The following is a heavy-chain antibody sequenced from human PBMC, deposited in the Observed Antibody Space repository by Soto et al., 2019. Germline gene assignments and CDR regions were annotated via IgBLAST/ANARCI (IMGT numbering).Heavy chain of an antibody. D-gene: IGHD5-12*01. J-gene: IGHJ2*01. CDR3: ARYHGFWLRNHWYFDL. CDR1: GGTFSSYA. V-gene: IGHV1-69*12. CDR2: IIPIFGTA. Sequence: QVQLVQSGAEVKKPGSSVKVSCKASGGTFSSYAISWVRQAPGQGLEWMGGIIPIFGTANYAQKFQGRVKITADESTSTAYMELSSLRSEDTAVYYCARYHGFWLRNHWYFDLWGRGTLVTVSS.